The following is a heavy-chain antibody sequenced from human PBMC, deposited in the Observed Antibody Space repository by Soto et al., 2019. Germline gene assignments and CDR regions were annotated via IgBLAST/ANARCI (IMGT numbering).Heavy chain of an antibody. J-gene: IGHJ6*02. CDR1: GFDFSNSW. Sequence: EVQLVESGGGFVQPGGSLRLSCAASGFDFSNSWMHWVRQVPGKGLVWVSHINSDGSSTTYADSVKGRFTISRDNARTTVYLQLDSLRVKDTAVYYCERDKSYALAVWGQGTTVTVSS. CDR2: INSDGSST. V-gene: IGHV3-74*03. CDR3: ERDKSYALAV. D-gene: IGHD4-17*01.